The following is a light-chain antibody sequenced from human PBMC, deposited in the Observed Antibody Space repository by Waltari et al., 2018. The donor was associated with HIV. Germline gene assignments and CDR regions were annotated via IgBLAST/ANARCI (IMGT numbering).Light chain of an antibody. Sequence: QSVLTQPPSVSGAPGQRVTISCPGSSSNIGAGYAVNWYQQLPGTAPKLLIYGNSNRPSGVPYRFSGSKSGTSASLAITGLQAEDEADYYCQSYDSSLSVVVFGGGTKLTVL. J-gene: IGLJ2*01. CDR3: QSYDSSLSVVV. V-gene: IGLV1-40*01. CDR2: GNS. CDR1: SSNIGAGYA.